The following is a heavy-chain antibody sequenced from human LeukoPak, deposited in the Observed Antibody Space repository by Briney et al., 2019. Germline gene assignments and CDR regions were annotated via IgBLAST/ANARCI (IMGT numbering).Heavy chain of an antibody. Sequence: GGSLRLSCAASGFTFSSYDMHWVRQATGKGLEWVSAIGTAGDTYYPGSVKGRFTISRENAKNSLYLQMNSLRAGDTAVYYCARTVLSGYKIDYWGQGTLVTVSS. CDR1: GFTFSSYD. J-gene: IGHJ4*02. CDR2: IGTAGDT. V-gene: IGHV3-13*01. D-gene: IGHD2-15*01. CDR3: ARTVLSGYKIDY.